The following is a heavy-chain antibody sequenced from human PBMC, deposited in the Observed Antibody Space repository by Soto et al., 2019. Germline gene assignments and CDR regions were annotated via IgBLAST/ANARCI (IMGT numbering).Heavy chain of an antibody. Sequence: ASVKVSCKASGYTFTSYAMHWVRQAPGQRLEWMGWINAGNGNTKYSQKFQGRVTITRDTSASTAYMELSSLRSEDTAVYYCARVWLAGSYYDYFDYWGQGTLVTVSS. J-gene: IGHJ4*02. CDR3: ARVWLAGSYYDYFDY. V-gene: IGHV1-3*01. CDR1: GYTFTSYA. D-gene: IGHD1-26*01. CDR2: INAGNGNT.